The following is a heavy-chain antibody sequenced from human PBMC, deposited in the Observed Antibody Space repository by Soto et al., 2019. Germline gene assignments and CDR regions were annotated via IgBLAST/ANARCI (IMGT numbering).Heavy chain of an antibody. CDR1: GGSIGSYF. Sequence: SETLSLTCTVSGGSIGSYFWSWIRQPPGKGPEWIGYIFHSGTTSYNPSLKSRAAMSVDTSKNQFSLKLSSVTAADTAIYFCARLPEKVYGYQNGMDVCGQGTTVTVSS. J-gene: IGHJ6*02. V-gene: IGHV4-59*08. D-gene: IGHD2-8*01. CDR3: ARLPEKVYGYQNGMDV. CDR2: IFHSGTT.